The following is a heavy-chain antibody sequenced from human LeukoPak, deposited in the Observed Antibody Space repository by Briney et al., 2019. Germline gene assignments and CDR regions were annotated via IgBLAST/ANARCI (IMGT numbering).Heavy chain of an antibody. D-gene: IGHD6-19*01. CDR2: ISGSGGST. J-gene: IGHJ4*02. CDR3: ARYNSVIDY. V-gene: IGHV3-23*01. CDR1: GFTLSSYA. Sequence: PGGSLRLSCAASGFTLSSYAMSWVRQAPGKGLEWVSGISGSGGSTYYADSVKGRFAISRDNSKNTLYLQMNSLRAEDTAVYFCARYNSVIDYWGQGTLVTVSS.